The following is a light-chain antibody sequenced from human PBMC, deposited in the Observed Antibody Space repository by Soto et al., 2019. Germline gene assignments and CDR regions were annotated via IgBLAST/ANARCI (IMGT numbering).Light chain of an antibody. V-gene: IGKV3-20*01. J-gene: IGKJ1*01. CDR2: DAS. Sequence: EIVLTQSPGTLSLSPGERGTLSCRASQSFSSGYLAWYQQKPGQAPRLLIYDASSRATGIPDRFSGSGSGTDFTLTISRLEPEDFAVYYCQQYGGSPRTFGQGTKVDI. CDR1: QSFSSGY. CDR3: QQYGGSPRT.